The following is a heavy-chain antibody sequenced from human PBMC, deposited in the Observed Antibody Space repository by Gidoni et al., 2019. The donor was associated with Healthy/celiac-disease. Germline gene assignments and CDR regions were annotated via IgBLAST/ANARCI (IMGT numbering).Heavy chain of an antibody. J-gene: IGHJ4*02. CDR3: TRSAGYDILTGSVRDDY. D-gene: IGHD3-9*01. Sequence: GKGLEWVGFIRSKAYGGTTEYAASVKGRFTISRDDSKSIAYLQMNSLKTEDTAVYYCTRSAGYDILTGSVRDDYWGQGTLVTVSS. V-gene: IGHV3-49*02. CDR2: IRSKAYGGTT.